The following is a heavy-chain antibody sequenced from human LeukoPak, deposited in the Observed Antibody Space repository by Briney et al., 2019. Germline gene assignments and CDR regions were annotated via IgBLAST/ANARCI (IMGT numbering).Heavy chain of an antibody. V-gene: IGHV3-53*01. Sequence: GXXLRLSCAASEFIVSDDYMSLVRQAPGNKLEWVSVIYSGGDTYYQDSVKGRFTIARDNSKKTLYLQIKSMRAEDTAVYYCVRGYSNSGGDYWGQGTLVTVSS. CDR1: EFIVSDDY. J-gene: IGHJ4*02. CDR3: VRGYSNSGGDY. D-gene: IGHD6-6*01. CDR2: IYSGGDT.